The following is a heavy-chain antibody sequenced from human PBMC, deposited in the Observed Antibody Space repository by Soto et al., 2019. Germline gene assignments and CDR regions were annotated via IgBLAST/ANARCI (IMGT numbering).Heavy chain of an antibody. J-gene: IGHJ6*02. D-gene: IGHD6-13*01. Sequence: EVQLVESGGCLVQPGGSLRLSCAASGFTFSSYEMNWVRQAPGMGLEWVSYISSSGSTIYYADSVKGRFTISRDNAKNSLYLQMNSLRAEDTAVYYCARVGRSSWYVWLGMDVWGQGTTVTVSS. CDR1: GFTFSSYE. CDR2: ISSSGSTI. CDR3: ARVGRSSWYVWLGMDV. V-gene: IGHV3-48*03.